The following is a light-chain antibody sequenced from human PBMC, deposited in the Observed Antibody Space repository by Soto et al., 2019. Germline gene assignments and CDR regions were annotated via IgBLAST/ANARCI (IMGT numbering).Light chain of an antibody. V-gene: IGKV3-20*01. CDR3: QQYDRSPQT. CDR2: GAS. J-gene: IGKJ2*01. CDR1: QSLSSDY. Sequence: EIVLTQSPGTLSLSPGEKATLSCRASQSLSSDYLAWYQQKTVQSPRLLIYGASNRATGIPDRFSGGGSGTLFTLTISRLEPGDFAVYYCQQYDRSPQTFGQGTRVEIK.